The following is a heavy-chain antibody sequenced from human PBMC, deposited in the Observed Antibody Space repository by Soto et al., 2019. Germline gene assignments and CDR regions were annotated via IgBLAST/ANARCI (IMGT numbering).Heavy chain of an antibody. J-gene: IGHJ6*02. Sequence: SETLSLTCTVSGGSISSSSYYWGWIRQPPGKGLEWIGEINHSGSTNYNPSLKSRVTISVDTSKNQFSLKLSSVTAADTAVYYCARGRYGSGSYRVFYYYGMDVWGQGTTVTVSS. CDR1: GGSISSSSYY. CDR3: ARGRYGSGSYRVFYYYGMDV. V-gene: IGHV4-39*07. D-gene: IGHD3-10*01. CDR2: INHSGST.